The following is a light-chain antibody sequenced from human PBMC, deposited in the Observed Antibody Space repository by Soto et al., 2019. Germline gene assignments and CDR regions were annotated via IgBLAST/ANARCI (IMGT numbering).Light chain of an antibody. V-gene: IGKV3-15*01. J-gene: IGKJ1*01. CDR1: QSVSSN. CDR3: QQYNNWPPWT. Sequence: ERVMTQSPATLSVYPGERATLSCRASQSVSSNLAWYQQKPGQAPRLLIYGASTRATGIPARFSGSGSGTEFTLTISSLQSEDFAVYYCQQYNNWPPWTFGQGTKV. CDR2: GAS.